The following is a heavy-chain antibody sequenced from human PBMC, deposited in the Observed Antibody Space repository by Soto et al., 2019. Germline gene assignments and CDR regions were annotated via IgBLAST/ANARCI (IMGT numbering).Heavy chain of an antibody. D-gene: IGHD1-7*01. Sequence: EVQLVESGGGLVKPGGSLRISCAASGFSFSSDSMGWVRQAPGKGLEWVSSISSSGSFKNYADSVKGRFTISRDNAKNSLYLLLSGLKEEDTAVYYCARDPPTGTTLEWADSWGQGTLVTVSS. CDR2: ISSSGSFK. CDR1: GFSFSSDS. J-gene: IGHJ4*02. V-gene: IGHV3-21*01. CDR3: ARDPPTGTTLEWADS.